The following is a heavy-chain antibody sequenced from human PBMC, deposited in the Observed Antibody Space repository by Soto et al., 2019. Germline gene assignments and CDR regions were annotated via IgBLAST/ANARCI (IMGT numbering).Heavy chain of an antibody. D-gene: IGHD3-10*01. CDR2: IYYSGST. CDR1: GGSISSGGYY. CDR3: ARGGYYGSGSYYGRGYFDY. Sequence: PSETLSLTCTVSGGSISSGGYYWTWIRQHPGKGLEWIGYIYYSGSTYYNPSLKSRVTISVDTSKNQFSLKLSSVTAADTAVYYCARGGYYGSGSYYGRGYFDYWGQGTLVTVSS. J-gene: IGHJ4*02. V-gene: IGHV4-31*03.